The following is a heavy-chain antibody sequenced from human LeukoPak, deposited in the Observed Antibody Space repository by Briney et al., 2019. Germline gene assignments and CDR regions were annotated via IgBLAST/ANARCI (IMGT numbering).Heavy chain of an antibody. CDR2: VCYNGTT. Sequence: PSETLSLTCSVSGDSISSYFWAWIRQPPGKGLEWIGYVCYNGTTNYNPSLRNRVAISIDTSKNQFSLKLNSATAADTAVYYCATSGGFNSPRHYWGQGTQVTVSS. CDR3: ATSGGFNSPRHY. D-gene: IGHD3-16*01. CDR1: GDSISSYF. J-gene: IGHJ4*02. V-gene: IGHV4-59*01.